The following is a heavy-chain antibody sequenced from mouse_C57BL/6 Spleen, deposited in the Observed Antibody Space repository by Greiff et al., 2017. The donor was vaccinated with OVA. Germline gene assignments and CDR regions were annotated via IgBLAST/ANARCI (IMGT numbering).Heavy chain of an antibody. V-gene: IGHV1-81*01. D-gene: IGHD1-1*01. J-gene: IGHJ4*01. CDR1: GYTFTSYG. CDR3: ARSSSFITTVVAPYYYAMDY. CDR2: LYPRSGNT. Sequence: QVQLQQSGAELARPGASVKLSCKASGYTFTSYGISWVKQRTGQGLEWIGELYPRSGNTYYNEKFKGKATLTADKSSSTAYMELRSLTSEDSAVYFCARSSSFITTVVAPYYYAMDYWGQGTSVTVSS.